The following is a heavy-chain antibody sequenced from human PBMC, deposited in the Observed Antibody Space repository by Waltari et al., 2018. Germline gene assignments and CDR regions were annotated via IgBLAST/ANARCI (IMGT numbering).Heavy chain of an antibody. Sequence: QLQLQESGPGLVKPSETLSLTCPVPGGSFSNDSYYWGWIRQPPGTGLEWIGSIYHTGSTYYNPSLKSRVTVSQDTPKNQFSLKLSSVTAADTALYYCARATRIMITFGGVIAFDPWGQGTLVTVSS. J-gene: IGHJ5*02. D-gene: IGHD3-16*02. CDR1: GGSFSNDSYY. CDR3: ARATRIMITFGGVIAFDP. V-gene: IGHV4-39*01. CDR2: IYHTGST.